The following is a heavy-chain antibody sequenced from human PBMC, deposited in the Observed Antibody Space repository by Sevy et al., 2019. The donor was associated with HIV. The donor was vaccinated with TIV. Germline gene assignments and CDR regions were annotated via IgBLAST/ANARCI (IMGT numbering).Heavy chain of an antibody. D-gene: IGHD3-9*01. CDR2: ISSSSSTI. J-gene: IGHJ6*02. CDR3: ARALNPYYDILTGYYKGDYGMDV. V-gene: IGHV3-48*02. CDR1: GFTFSSYS. Sequence: GGSLRLSCAASGFTFSSYSMNWVRQAPGKGLEWVSYISSSSSTIYYADSVKGRFTISRDNAKNSLYLQMNSLRDEDTAVYYCARALNPYYDILTGYYKGDYGMDVWGQGTTVTVSS.